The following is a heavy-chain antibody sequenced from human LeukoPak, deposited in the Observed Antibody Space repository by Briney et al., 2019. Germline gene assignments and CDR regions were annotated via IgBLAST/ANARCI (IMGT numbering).Heavy chain of an antibody. J-gene: IGHJ4*02. D-gene: IGHD3-10*01. Sequence: GGSLRLSCAASGFTFSNAWMSWVRQAPGKGLEWVGRIKSKNDGGTPDYAAPVKGRFTISRDDSKNTLYLQMNSLKTDEDTAVYYCISHYYGSGSCDYWGQGTLVTVSS. CDR2: IKSKNDGGTP. CDR1: GFTFSNAW. V-gene: IGHV3-15*01. CDR3: ISHYYGSGSCDY.